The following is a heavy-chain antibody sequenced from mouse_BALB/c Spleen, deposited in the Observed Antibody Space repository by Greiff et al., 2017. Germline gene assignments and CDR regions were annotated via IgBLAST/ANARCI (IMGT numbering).Heavy chain of an antibody. J-gene: IGHJ4*01. CDR2: IWAGGST. V-gene: IGHV2-9*02. CDR3: AIDREGYDYAMDY. D-gene: IGHD2-2*01. CDR1: GFSLTSYG. Sequence: VKLQESGPGLVAPSQSLSITCTVSGFSLTSYGVHWVRQPPGKGLEWLGVIWAGGSTNYNSALMSRLSISKDNSKSQVFLKMNSLQTDDTAMYYCAIDREGYDYAMDYWGQGTSVTVSS.